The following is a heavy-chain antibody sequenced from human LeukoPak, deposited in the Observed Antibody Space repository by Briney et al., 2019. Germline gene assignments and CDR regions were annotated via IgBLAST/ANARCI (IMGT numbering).Heavy chain of an antibody. CDR3: AKVAGDRMDY. D-gene: IGHD6-13*01. Sequence: GASVKVSCKASGYTFATYGFCWVRQPPGHGLEWMGWISANTGKTDYARKFQGRVTMTTDTSTSTAYMELRSLRPDDTAVYYCAKVAGDRMDYWGQGTVLTVSS. CDR2: ISANTGKT. CDR1: GYTFATYG. J-gene: IGHJ4*02. V-gene: IGHV1-18*01.